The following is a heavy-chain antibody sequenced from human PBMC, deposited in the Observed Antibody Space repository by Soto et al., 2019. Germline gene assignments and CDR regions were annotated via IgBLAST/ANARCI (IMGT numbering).Heavy chain of an antibody. CDR2: INPNSGGT. CDR1: GYTFTGYY. V-gene: IGHV1-2*02. CDR3: AREGGGGYKPFDY. J-gene: IGHJ4*02. Sequence: ASVKVSCKASGYTFTGYYMHWVRHAPGQGLEWMGWINPNSGGTNYAQKFQGRVTMTRDTSTSTAYMELSRLRSDETAVYYCAREGGGGYKPFDYWGKGTLVTVSS. D-gene: IGHD5-12*01.